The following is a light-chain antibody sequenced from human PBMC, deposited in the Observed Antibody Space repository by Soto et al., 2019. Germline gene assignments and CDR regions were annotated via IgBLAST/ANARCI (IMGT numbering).Light chain of an antibody. V-gene: IGKV1-39*01. CDR3: QQRYSAPYT. Sequence: DIQMTQSPSSLSASVGDRVTITCRASQSIYSSLNWYHQKPGKAPKLLIYAASNLQSGVPSRFSGSGSGTDFTLSISSLQPEDFATYYCQQRYSAPYTFGQGTKLEI. CDR1: QSIYSS. J-gene: IGKJ2*01. CDR2: AAS.